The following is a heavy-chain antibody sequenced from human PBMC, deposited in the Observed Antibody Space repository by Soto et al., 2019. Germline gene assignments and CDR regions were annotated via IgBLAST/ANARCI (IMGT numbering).Heavy chain of an antibody. V-gene: IGHV4-34*01. CDR2: LNHSGST. CDR3: ARGILGAPLDY. D-gene: IGHD1-26*01. Sequence: PSETLSLTCAVYGGSFSNYYWVWFRQPPGMGLEWIGELNHSGSTKSNPSLKGRVTISVDMSKNQFSLSLSSVTAADTAVYYCARGILGAPLDYWGQGTLVTVSS. J-gene: IGHJ4*02. CDR1: GGSFSNYY.